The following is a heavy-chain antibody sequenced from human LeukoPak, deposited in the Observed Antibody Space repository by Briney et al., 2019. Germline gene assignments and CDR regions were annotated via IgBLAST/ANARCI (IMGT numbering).Heavy chain of an antibody. J-gene: IGHJ4*02. CDR2: ISSSSYI. D-gene: IGHD3-9*01. Sequence: GGSLRLSCAASGFTFSSYSMNWVRQAPGKGLEWVSSISSSSYIYYADSVKGRFTISRDNAKNSLYLQMNSLRAEDTAVYYCTRVMVDWLLSGFDYWGQGTLVTVSS. CDR1: GFTFSSYS. V-gene: IGHV3-21*01. CDR3: TRVMVDWLLSGFDY.